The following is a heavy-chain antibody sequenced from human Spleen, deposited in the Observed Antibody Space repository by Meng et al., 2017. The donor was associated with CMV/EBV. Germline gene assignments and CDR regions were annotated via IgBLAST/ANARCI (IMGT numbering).Heavy chain of an antibody. CDR2: ISYDGSED. CDR3: ARSSGVGATGNFAFDI. J-gene: IGHJ3*02. CDR1: GFILSNFH. D-gene: IGHD2-21*02. V-gene: IGHV3-30*04. Sequence: GESLKISCAASGFILSNFHVHWVRQAPGKGLEWVAFISYDGSEDYYADSVKGRFTISRDNSKNTLYLQMNSLRAEDTALYYCARSSGVGATGNFAFDIWGQGTMVTVS.